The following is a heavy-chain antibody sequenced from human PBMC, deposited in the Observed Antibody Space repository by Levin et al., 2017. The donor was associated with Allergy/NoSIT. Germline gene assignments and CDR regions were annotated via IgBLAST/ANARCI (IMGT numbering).Heavy chain of an antibody. D-gene: IGHD6-19*01. Sequence: SCAASGFTFSSYGMHWVRQAPGKGLEWVAVIWYDGSNKYYADSVKGRFTISRDNSKNTLYLQMNSLRAEDTAVYYCAREGGSSGWYWAYYFDYWGQGTLVTVSS. CDR3: AREGGSSGWYWAYYFDY. CDR1: GFTFSSYG. CDR2: IWYDGSNK. V-gene: IGHV3-33*01. J-gene: IGHJ4*02.